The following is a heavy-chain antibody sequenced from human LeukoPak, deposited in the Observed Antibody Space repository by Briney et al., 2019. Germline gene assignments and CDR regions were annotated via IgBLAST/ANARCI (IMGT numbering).Heavy chain of an antibody. D-gene: IGHD2-2*01. Sequence: SETLSLTCTVSGGSISNYYWSWIRQPPGKGLEWIGYIYYSGSSNYNPSLKSRVTISVDTSKNQFSLKLSSVTVADTAVYYCARTTEGYCRSTSCYGFYYSYYMDVWGKGTTVTISS. CDR1: GGSISNYY. CDR3: ARTTEGYCRSTSCYGFYYSYYMDV. V-gene: IGHV4-59*01. J-gene: IGHJ6*03. CDR2: IYYSGSS.